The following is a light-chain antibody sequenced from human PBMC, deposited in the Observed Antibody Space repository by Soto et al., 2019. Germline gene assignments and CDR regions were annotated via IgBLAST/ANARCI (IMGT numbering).Light chain of an antibody. CDR2: EVT. CDR1: SGDVGGYNY. Sequence: QSVLTQPPSASGSPGQSVTISCTGTSGDVGGYNYVSWYQQHPGKAPKLMIYEVTQRPSGVPGRFSGSKSGNTASLTVSGLQAEAEADYYCSSYAGSNNLLFGGGTKLTVL. J-gene: IGLJ3*02. CDR3: SSYAGSNNLL. V-gene: IGLV2-8*01.